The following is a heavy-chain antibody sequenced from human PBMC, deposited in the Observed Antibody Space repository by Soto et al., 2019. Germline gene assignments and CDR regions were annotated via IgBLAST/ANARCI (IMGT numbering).Heavy chain of an antibody. Sequence: QVQLQESGPGLVKPSGTLSLTCAVSGGSIRSGNWWRWVRQPPGKGLEWIVGIYHSGSTNYNPPLKRRVNIAVDTNKNHSALKLGSVAAADTALYYGAKCITSLGPIDYWGRGTPVTVSS. CDR1: GGSIRSGNW. J-gene: IGHJ4*02. V-gene: IGHV4-4*02. D-gene: IGHD1-20*01. CDR2: IYHSGST. CDR3: AKCITSLGPIDY.